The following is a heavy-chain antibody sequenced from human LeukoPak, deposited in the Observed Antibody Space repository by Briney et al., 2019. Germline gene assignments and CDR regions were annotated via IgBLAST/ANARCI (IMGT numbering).Heavy chain of an antibody. J-gene: IGHJ5*02. CDR2: IYYSGNT. Sequence: SQTLSLTCTVSGGSISGGGYYWTWIRQHPGKGLEWIGYIYYSGNTYYNQSLESRVTISVDTSKNQFSLSLNSVTAADTAVYYCARRLRYCTNGVCYYPFDPWGQGTLVTVSS. CDR3: ARRLRYCTNGVCYYPFDP. CDR1: GGSISGGGYY. D-gene: IGHD2-8*01. V-gene: IGHV4-31*03.